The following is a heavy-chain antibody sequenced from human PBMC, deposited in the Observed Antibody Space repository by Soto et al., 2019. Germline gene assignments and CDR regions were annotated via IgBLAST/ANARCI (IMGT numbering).Heavy chain of an antibody. CDR2: IFHTGAT. Sequence: TVTLSLTCTVSGDSITSSSFYWGWIRQPPGKGLEWIGHIFHTGATYQNPTLKSRLRMSVDTSKNQFSLNLSSVTATDTAVYYCARRRIVPTTCFDYWGQGTLVTVSS. CDR3: ARRRIVPTTCFDY. D-gene: IGHD1-26*01. CDR1: GDSITSSSFY. J-gene: IGHJ4*02. V-gene: IGHV4-39*01.